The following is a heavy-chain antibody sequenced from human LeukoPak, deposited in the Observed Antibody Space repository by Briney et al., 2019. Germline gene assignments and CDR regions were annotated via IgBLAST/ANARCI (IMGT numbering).Heavy chain of an antibody. CDR1: GGSISSSSYY. D-gene: IGHD2-21*01. V-gene: IGHV4-39*01. Sequence: SETLSLTCTVSGGSISSSSYYWGWIRQPPGKGLEWIGSIYYSGSTYYNPSLKSRVTISVDTSKDQFSLKLSSVTAADTAVYYCASQTPLFFDYWGQGTLVTVSS. CDR2: IYYSGST. CDR3: ASQTPLFFDY. J-gene: IGHJ4*02.